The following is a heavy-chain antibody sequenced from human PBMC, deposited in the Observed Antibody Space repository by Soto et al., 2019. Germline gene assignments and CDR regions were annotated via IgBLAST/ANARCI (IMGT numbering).Heavy chain of an antibody. CDR3: ARRAETNGWNGFGADKYYFDF. J-gene: IGHJ4*02. D-gene: IGHD1-1*01. CDR1: GYTFTSYD. V-gene: IGHV1-8*01. CDR2: MNPNTGNS. Sequence: ASVKVSCKASGYTFTSYDIYWVRQATGEGLEWMGWMNPNTGNSAYAQKFQGRVTVTSDTSINTVHMELSSLRSEDTAVYYCARRAETNGWNGFGADKYYFDFWGQGTLVTVS.